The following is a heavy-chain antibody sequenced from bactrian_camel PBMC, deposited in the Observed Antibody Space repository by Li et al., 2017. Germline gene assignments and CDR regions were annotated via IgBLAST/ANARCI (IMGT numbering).Heavy chain of an antibody. J-gene: IGHJ4*01. Sequence: HVQLVESGGGSVQAGGSLRLSCAASGFTFDELDMGWYRLAPGNECELVSKISSDGTTIYADSVKGRFIITKDNAKNTITLQMNNLKPEDSGVYLCAADRRLLQPRLRLSELGYKDWGEGTQVTVS. CDR2: ISSDGTT. V-gene: IGHV3S53*01. CDR3: AADRRLLQPRLRLSELGYKD. CDR1: GFTFDELD. D-gene: IGHD3*01.